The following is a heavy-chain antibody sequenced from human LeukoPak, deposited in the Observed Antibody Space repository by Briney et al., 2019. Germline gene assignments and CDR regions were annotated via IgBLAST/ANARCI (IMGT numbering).Heavy chain of an antibody. J-gene: IGHJ5*02. CDR3: ARDRAGRRSSWVEFDL. Sequence: GGSLRLTCTVSGFTVTSTHMDWVRQAPGKGPEWVALIYDDGGTVYADSVKGRFAISRDNSKNMVYLQMNSLRPEDSAVYYCARDRAGRRSSWVEFDLWGQGTLVTVSS. V-gene: IGHV3-53*05. D-gene: IGHD3-10*01. CDR1: GFTVTSTH. CDR2: IYDDGGT.